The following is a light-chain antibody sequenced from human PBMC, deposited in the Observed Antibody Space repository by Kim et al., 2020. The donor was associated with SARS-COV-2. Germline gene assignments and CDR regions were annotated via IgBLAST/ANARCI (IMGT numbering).Light chain of an antibody. J-gene: IGLJ3*02. V-gene: IGLV6-57*01. CDR3: QSYDATNQV. CDR2: EDY. Sequence: NFMLTQPHSVSDSPGKTVTNSCTRSSGNIASNFVQWYQQRPGSSPTIVIYEDYQRPSGVPDRFAGSIDRSANSASLTISGLKTEDEADYYCQSYDATNQVFGGGTQLTFL. CDR1: SGNIASNF.